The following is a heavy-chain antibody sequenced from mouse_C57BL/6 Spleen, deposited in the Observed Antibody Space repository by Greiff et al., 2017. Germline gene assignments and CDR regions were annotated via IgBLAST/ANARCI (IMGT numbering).Heavy chain of an antibody. D-gene: IGHD4-1*01. J-gene: IGHJ2*01. CDR3: ARLGLDY. Sequence: DVMLVESGGGLVKPGGSLKLSCAASGFTFSDYGMHWVRQAPEKGLEWVAYISSGSSTIYNADTVKGRFTISRDNAKNTLFLQMTSLRSEDTAMYYCARLGLDYWGQGTTLTVSS. CDR2: ISSGSSTI. CDR1: GFTFSDYG. V-gene: IGHV5-17*01.